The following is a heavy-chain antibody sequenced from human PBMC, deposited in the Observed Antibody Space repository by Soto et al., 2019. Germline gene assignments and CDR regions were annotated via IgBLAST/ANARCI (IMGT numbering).Heavy chain of an antibody. V-gene: IGHV3-30-3*01. Sequence: QVQLVESGGGVVQPGRSLRLSCAASGFTFSSHSIQWVRQAPGKGLEWVAVISYDGSIKYYADSVKGRFTISRDNSKNTAYLQMNSRRAEDTAVFYCAREWSTSGDLDYWGQGTLVIVSS. CDR3: AREWSTSGDLDY. CDR1: GFTFSSHS. CDR2: ISYDGSIK. D-gene: IGHD3-10*01. J-gene: IGHJ4*02.